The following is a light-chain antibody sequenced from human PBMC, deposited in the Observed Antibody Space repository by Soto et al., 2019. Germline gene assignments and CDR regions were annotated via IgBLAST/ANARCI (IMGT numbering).Light chain of an antibody. Sequence: IVLTQSPGTLSLSQGARATLSCWASQSVRNDYLAWYQQKPGQAPRLHIYGASTRATGIPDRFTGSGSGTDFTLTISRLEPEDFAVYYCQQYGSSPRTFGQGTKVDIK. CDR2: GAS. J-gene: IGKJ1*01. CDR3: QQYGSSPRT. CDR1: QSVRNDY. V-gene: IGKV3-20*01.